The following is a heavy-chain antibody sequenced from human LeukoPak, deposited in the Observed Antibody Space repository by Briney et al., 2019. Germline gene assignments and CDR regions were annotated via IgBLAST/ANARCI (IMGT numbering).Heavy chain of an antibody. CDR3: AMVRGVIPLFDY. D-gene: IGHD3-10*01. J-gene: IGHJ4*02. CDR2: ISAYNGNT. V-gene: IGHV1-18*01. CDR1: GYTFTSYG. Sequence: ASVNVSCKASGYTFTSYGISWVRQAPGQGLEWMGWISAYNGNTNYAQKLQGRVTMTTDTSTSTAYMELRSLRSDDTAVYYCAMVRGVIPLFDYWGQGTLVTVSS.